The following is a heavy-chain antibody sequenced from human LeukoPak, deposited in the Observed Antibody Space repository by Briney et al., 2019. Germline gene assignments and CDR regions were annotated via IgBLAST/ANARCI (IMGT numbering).Heavy chain of an antibody. D-gene: IGHD3-22*01. Sequence: ETLSLTCTVSGDSITSTSYYWGWIRQAPGKGLEWVSAITDSGGATYYADSVKGRFTISRDNSKNTLYLQMNSLRAKDTAVYYCAKDSTPTYYDSSGYYDPWGQGTLVTVSS. CDR1: GDSITSTSYY. V-gene: IGHV3-23*01. CDR2: ITDSGGAT. CDR3: AKDSTPTYYDSSGYYDP. J-gene: IGHJ5*02.